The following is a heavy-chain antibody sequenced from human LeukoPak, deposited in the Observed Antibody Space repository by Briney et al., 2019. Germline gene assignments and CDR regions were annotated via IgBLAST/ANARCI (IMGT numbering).Heavy chain of an antibody. D-gene: IGHD1-14*01. CDR1: DFTFSSYG. Sequence: GGSLRLSCAASDFTFSSYGRTWFRKPPGRGLELVANIKQDGSEKYYVDSVKGRFTISRDNAKNSLYLQMNSLRAEDTAVYYCARNQRRLDYWGQGTLVTVSS. CDR2: IKQDGSEK. V-gene: IGHV3-7*01. CDR3: ARNQRRLDY. J-gene: IGHJ4*02.